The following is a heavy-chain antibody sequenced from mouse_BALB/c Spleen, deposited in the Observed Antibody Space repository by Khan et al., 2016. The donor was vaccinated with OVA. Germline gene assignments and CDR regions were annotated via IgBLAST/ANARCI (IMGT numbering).Heavy chain of an antibody. CDR1: GLNIKDTS. V-gene: IGHV14-3*02. D-gene: IGHD3-3*01. CDR2: IDPPNGNT. CDR3: ARRARK. J-gene: IGHJ2*01. Sequence: VQLPPSGAELVKSGATVKLSCTASGLNIKDTSMHWLKQWPEPDLEWIGRIDPPNGNTKYDPTFQGKAPLTADPSSNTAYLQLSSLTAEDTAVYYCARRARKWGQGNTLTVSS.